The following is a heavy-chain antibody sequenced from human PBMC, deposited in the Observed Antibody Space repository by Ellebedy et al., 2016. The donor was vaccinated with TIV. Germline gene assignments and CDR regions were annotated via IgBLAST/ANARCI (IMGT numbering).Heavy chain of an antibody. J-gene: IGHJ6*02. CDR1: GYTFTGYY. Sequence: AASVKVSCKASGYTFTGYYMHWVRQAPGQGLEWMGWINPNSGGTNYAQKFQGRVTMTRDTSISTAYMELSRLRSDDTAVYYCARELGIAAAGTDGYGMDVWGQGTTVTVSS. V-gene: IGHV1-2*02. D-gene: IGHD6-13*01. CDR2: INPNSGGT. CDR3: ARELGIAAAGTDGYGMDV.